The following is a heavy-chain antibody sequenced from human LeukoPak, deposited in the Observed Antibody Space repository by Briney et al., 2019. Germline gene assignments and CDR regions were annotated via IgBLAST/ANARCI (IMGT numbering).Heavy chain of an antibody. CDR2: IYYSGST. J-gene: IGHJ3*02. D-gene: IGHD6-19*01. CDR1: GGSISSYY. V-gene: IGHV4-59*01. CDR3: ARVPVRVAAFDI. Sequence: SETLSLTCTVSGGSISSYYWSWIRQPPGKGLEWIGYIYYSGSTNYNPSLKSRVTISVDTSKNQFSLKLSSVTAADTAVYYCARVPVRVAAFDIWGQGTMVTVSS.